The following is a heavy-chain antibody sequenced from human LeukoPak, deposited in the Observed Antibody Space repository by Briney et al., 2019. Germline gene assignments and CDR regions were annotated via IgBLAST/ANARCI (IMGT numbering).Heavy chain of an antibody. D-gene: IGHD3-3*01. Sequence: GGSLRLSCAASGFTFRSHSMNWVRQAPGKGLEWVANIKQDGGEEYYVDSVEGRFTISRDNAKNSLYLQMNSLRAEDSAVYYCARETVFGVVVPTYYFDCWGQGTLVTVSS. CDR3: ARETVFGVVVPTYYFDC. CDR1: GFTFRSHS. J-gene: IGHJ4*02. V-gene: IGHV3-7*01. CDR2: IKQDGGEE.